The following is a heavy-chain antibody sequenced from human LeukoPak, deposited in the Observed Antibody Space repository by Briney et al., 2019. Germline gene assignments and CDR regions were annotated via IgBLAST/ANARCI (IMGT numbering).Heavy chain of an antibody. Sequence: PSETLSLTCTVSGGSISSYYWSWIRQPPGKGLEWIGYIYYSGSTNYNPSLKSRVTISVDTSKNQFSLKLSSVTAADTAVYYCARVPDFWSGLYYFDYWGQGTLVTVSS. CDR2: IYYSGST. CDR1: GGSISSYY. CDR3: ARVPDFWSGLYYFDY. J-gene: IGHJ4*02. V-gene: IGHV4-59*01. D-gene: IGHD3-3*01.